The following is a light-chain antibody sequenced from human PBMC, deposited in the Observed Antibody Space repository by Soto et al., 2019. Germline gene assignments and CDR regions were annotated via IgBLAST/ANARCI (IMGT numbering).Light chain of an antibody. CDR3: LSFDSSLSVV. CDR2: GNT. V-gene: IGLV1-40*01. Sequence: QSVLTQPPSVSGAPGQRVTISCTGSSSNIGAGYDVHWYQQLPGRAPKLRIYGNTNRPSGVPDRFSGSKSGTSASLANTGLRAEDEADYYCLSFDSSLSVVFGGGTKVTVL. CDR1: SSNIGAGYD. J-gene: IGLJ2*01.